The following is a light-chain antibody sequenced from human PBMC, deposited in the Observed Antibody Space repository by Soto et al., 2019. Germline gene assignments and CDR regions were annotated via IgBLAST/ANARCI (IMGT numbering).Light chain of an antibody. V-gene: IGKV3-15*01. CDR3: QQYDDWPLT. CDR1: QSVGRS. Sequence: VMTQSPATLSVSPGEGATLSCWASQSVGRSLAWYQQQPGQAPRLLMFDSSTRATGIPAKFSGSGSGTEFTLTISSLQSEDFAIYYCQQYDDWPLTFGPGTKQDI. CDR2: DSS. J-gene: IGKJ3*01.